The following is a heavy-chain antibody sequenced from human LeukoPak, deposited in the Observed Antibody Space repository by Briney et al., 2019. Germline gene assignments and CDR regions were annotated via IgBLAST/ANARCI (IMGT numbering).Heavy chain of an antibody. V-gene: IGHV3-53*01. CDR1: GFTVSSSY. Sequence: GGSLRLSCAASGFTVSSSYMNWVRQAPGEGLEWVSLMYAGESTYYADSVKGRFTISRDTSKNTLHLQTNNLRAEDTAVYYCTRGLSGSYGWNWGQGTLVIVSS. CDR2: MYAGEST. D-gene: IGHD1-26*01. J-gene: IGHJ4*02. CDR3: TRGLSGSYGWN.